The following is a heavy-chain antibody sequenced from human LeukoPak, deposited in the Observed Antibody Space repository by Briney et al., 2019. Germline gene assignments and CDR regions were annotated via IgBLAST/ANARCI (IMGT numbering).Heavy chain of an antibody. CDR1: GFTFSSYA. D-gene: IGHD3-3*01. CDR2: ISGSGGST. J-gene: IGHJ3*02. V-gene: IGHV3-23*01. Sequence: GTLRLSCAASGFTFSSYAMSWVRQAPGKGLEWVSAISGSGGSTYYADSVKGRFTISRDNSKNTLYLQMNSLRAEDTAVYYCAKGHTIFGVVTYKGDAFDIWGQGTMVTVSS. CDR3: AKGHTIFGVVTYKGDAFDI.